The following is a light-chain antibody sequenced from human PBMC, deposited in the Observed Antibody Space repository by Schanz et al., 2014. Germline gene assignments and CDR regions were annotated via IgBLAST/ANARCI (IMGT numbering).Light chain of an antibody. J-gene: IGLJ3*02. CDR1: SSDLGGYNY. V-gene: IGLV2-14*03. Sequence: QSALTQPASVSGSPGQSITISCTGTSSDLGGYNYVSWYQHHPGKAPKLMIYDVSNRPSGVSNRFSGSKSGNTASLTISGLQAEDEADYYCSSYTSSSTLAKFGGGTKLTVL. CDR2: DVS. CDR3: SSYTSSSTLAK.